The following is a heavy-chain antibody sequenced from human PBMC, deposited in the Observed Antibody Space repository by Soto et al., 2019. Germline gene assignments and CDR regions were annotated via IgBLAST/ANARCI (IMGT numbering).Heavy chain of an antibody. CDR1: GFSLKTSGVG. CDR3: AHSSGYEFFDY. CDR2: IYWDDDK. D-gene: IGHD5-12*01. Sequence: QITLKESGPTLVKPTQTLTLTCTFSGFSLKTSGVGVGWIRQPPGKALEWLALIYWDDDKRYSPSLKSRLTITKDTSKNQVVLTMTNMDPVDTGTYHCAHSSGYEFFDYWGQGTLVTVSS. V-gene: IGHV2-5*02. J-gene: IGHJ4*02.